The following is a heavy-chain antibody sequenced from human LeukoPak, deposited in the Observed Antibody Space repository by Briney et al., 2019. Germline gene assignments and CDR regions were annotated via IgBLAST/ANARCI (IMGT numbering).Heavy chain of an antibody. CDR2: MNPNSGNT. CDR1: GYTFTGYY. CDR3: ARAILVRGRKFDP. J-gene: IGHJ5*02. Sequence: ASVKVSCKASGYTFTGYYMHWVRQATGQGLEWMGWMNPNSGNTGYAQKFQGRVTMTRNTSISTAYMELSSLRSEDTAVYYCARAILVRGRKFDPWGQGTLVTVSS. V-gene: IGHV1-8*02. D-gene: IGHD3-10*01.